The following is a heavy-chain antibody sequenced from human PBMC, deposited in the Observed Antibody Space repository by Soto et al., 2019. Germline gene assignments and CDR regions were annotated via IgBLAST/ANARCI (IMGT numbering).Heavy chain of an antibody. V-gene: IGHV4-59*01. D-gene: IGHD2-21*02. J-gene: IGHJ6*02. CDR2: VYYSGGA. Sequence: SETLSLTCTGSGGSISGYYWSWIRQPPGKGLEWIGNVYYSGGAKYNPSVKRRVSISVDTSKNQFSLNLSSVTAADTAVYYCTRDGDGRMTTNPYYYYGMDVWGPGITVTVSS. CDR1: GGSISGYY. CDR3: TRDGDGRMTTNPYYYYGMDV.